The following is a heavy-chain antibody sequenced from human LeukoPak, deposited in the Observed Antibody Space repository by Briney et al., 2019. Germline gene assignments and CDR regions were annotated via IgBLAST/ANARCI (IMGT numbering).Heavy chain of an antibody. D-gene: IGHD6-19*01. CDR1: GFTFSGSA. V-gene: IGHV3-73*01. CDR2: IRSKANSYAT. J-gene: IGHJ4*02. Sequence: GGSLRLSCAASGFTFSGSAMHWVRQASGKGLEWGGRIRSKANSYATAYAASVKGRFTISRDDSKNTAYLQMNSLKTEDTAVYYCTTDGQWLVRKFDYWGQGTLVTVSS. CDR3: TTDGQWLVRKFDY.